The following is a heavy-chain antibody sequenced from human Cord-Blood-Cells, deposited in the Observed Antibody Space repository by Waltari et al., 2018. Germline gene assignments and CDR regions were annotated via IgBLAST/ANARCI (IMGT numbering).Heavy chain of an antibody. CDR1: GGSISSYY. Sequence: QVQLQESGPGLVKPSETLSLTCTVSGGSISSYYWSWIRQPPGKGLEWIWYIYYSGSTNYNPALKSRVTISVDTSKNQFSLKLSSVTAADTAVYYCARERTGHAFDIWGQGTMVTVSS. J-gene: IGHJ3*02. CDR3: ARERTGHAFDI. V-gene: IGHV4-59*01. CDR2: IYYSGST.